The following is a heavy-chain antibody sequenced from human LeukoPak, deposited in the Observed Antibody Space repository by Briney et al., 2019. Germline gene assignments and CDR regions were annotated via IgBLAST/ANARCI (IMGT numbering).Heavy chain of an antibody. CDR2: IYYSGST. J-gene: IGHJ4*02. D-gene: IGHD3-22*01. CDR3: AASPYYDSSGYYWGVLDY. Sequence: PSETLSLTCTVSGGPISSYYWSWIRQPPGKGLEWIGYIYYSGSTNYNPSLKSRVTISVDTSKNQFSLKLSSVTAADTAVYYCAASPYYDSSGYYWGVLDYWGQGTLVTVSS. V-gene: IGHV4-59*01. CDR1: GGPISSYY.